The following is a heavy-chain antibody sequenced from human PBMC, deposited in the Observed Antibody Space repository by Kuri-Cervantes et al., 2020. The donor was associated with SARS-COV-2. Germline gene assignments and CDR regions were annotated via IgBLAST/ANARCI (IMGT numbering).Heavy chain of an antibody. CDR1: GGSISSSNW. CDR2: IYHSGST. D-gene: IGHD3-22*01. CDR3: ARTVSGIVVALNWYFYL. Sequence: SETLSLTCAVSGGSISSSNWWSWVRQPPGKGLEGIGEIYHSGSTNYNPSLKSRVTLSVDKSTNQFSLKLSSVTAADTAVYYCARTVSGIVVALNWYFYLWGRGTLVTVS. J-gene: IGHJ2*01. V-gene: IGHV4-4*02.